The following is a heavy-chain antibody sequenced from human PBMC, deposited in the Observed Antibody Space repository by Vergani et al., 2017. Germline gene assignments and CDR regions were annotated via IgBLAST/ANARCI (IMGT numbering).Heavy chain of an antibody. CDR3: AKDLYGSITSGYSGCYFDL. J-gene: IGHJ2*01. D-gene: IGHD2-2*01. CDR1: GFTFSSYA. V-gene: IGHV3-23*01. CDR2: ISGSCGST. Sequence: EVQLLESGGGLVQPGGSLRLSCAASGFTFSSYAMSWVRQAPGKGLEWVAVISGSCGSTYYADSVKGRFTISRDYSKNTLYLQMNSLRAEDTAVYYCAKDLYGSITSGYSGCYFDLWGRGTLVTVSS.